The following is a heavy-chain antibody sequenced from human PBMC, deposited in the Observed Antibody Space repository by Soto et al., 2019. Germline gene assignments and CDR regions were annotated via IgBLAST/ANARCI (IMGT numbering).Heavy chain of an antibody. Sequence: SVQVSCKSSGYTFTGYYMHWVRQAPGQGLEWMGWINPNSGGTNYAQKFQGRVTMTRDTSISTAYMELSRLRSDDTAVYYCARGGGSGCHRGRDVWCQGTTVTVS. J-gene: IGHJ6*02. D-gene: IGHD6-19*01. CDR1: GYTFTGYY. V-gene: IGHV1-2*02. CDR3: ARGGGSGCHRGRDV. CDR2: INPNSGGT.